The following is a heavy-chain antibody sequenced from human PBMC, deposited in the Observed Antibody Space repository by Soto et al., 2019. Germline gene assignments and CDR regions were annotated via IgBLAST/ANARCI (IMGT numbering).Heavy chain of an antibody. CDR2: IKQDGSEK. CDR1: GFTFSSYW. D-gene: IGHD6-13*01. J-gene: IGHJ4*02. V-gene: IGHV3-7*03. CDR3: ARGKSSPRAFGY. Sequence: GGSLRLSCAASGFTFSSYWMSWVRQAPGKGLEWVANIKQDGSEKYYVDSVKGRFTISRDNAKNSLNLQMNNLRAEDTAVYYCARGKSSPRAFGYWGQGTLVTVSS.